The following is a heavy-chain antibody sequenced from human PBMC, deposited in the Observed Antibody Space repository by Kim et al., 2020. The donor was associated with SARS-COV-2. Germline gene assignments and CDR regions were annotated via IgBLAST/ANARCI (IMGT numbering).Heavy chain of an antibody. J-gene: IGHJ4*02. V-gene: IGHV4-39*01. CDR3: ARHAPYSSSDYFDF. D-gene: IGHD6-6*01. CDR2: IYYSGST. CDR1: GGSITSSAYY. Sequence: SETLSLTCPVSGGSITSSAYYWVWIRQPPGKGLEWIGSIYYSGSTYYNPSLKSRVTISVDTSKNQFSLNLTSVTAADTAVYYCARHAPYSSSDYFDFWGQGTLVTVSS.